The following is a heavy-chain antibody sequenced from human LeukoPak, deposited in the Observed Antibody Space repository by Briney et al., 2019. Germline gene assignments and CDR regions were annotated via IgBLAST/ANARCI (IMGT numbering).Heavy chain of an antibody. V-gene: IGHV6-1*01. CDR3: ARYTLVDATSSWSFGS. Sequence: SQTLSLTCAISGDSVSSNSAAWNWIRQSPSRGLEWLGRTYYRSKWYSDYAVSVKSRITITPDTSRNHFSLHLNSVTPEDTAVYYCARYTLVDATSSWSFGSWGQGTLVTVSS. J-gene: IGHJ4*02. CDR2: TYYRSKWYS. D-gene: IGHD6-13*01. CDR1: GDSVSSNSAA.